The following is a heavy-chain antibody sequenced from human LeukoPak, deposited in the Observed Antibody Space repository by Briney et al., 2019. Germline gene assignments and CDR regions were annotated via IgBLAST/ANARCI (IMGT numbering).Heavy chain of an antibody. V-gene: IGHV4-59*08. J-gene: IGHJ4*02. CDR1: GGSISSYY. CDR3: ARSYFGSGSYYVH. Sequence: SETLSLTCTVSGGSISSYYWSWIRQPPGKGLEWIGYIYSSGSTNYNPSLKSRVTISIDTSKNQFSLNLSSVTAADTAVYYCARSYFGSGSYYVHWGQGTLVTVSS. CDR2: IYSSGST. D-gene: IGHD3-10*01.